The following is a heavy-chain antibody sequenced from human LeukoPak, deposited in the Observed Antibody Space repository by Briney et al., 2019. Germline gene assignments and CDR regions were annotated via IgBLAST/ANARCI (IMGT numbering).Heavy chain of an antibody. V-gene: IGHV3-23*01. J-gene: IGHJ6*02. CDR1: GLTFSNYP. D-gene: IGHD3-10*01. CDR2: ISGSGDGT. CDR3: ARDPYYGSGKYYHGMDL. Sequence: GGSLRLSCAASGLTFSNYPMGWVRQAPGKGLEWVSAISGSGDGTYYADSVKGRFIISRDNSKNTLYLQLNSLRAEDTAVYYCARDPYYGSGKYYHGMDLWGQGTTVTVSS.